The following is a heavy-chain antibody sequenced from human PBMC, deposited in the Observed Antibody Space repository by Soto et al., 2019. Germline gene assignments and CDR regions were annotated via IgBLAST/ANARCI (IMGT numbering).Heavy chain of an antibody. Sequence: SETLSLTCTVSGGSISSSSYYWGWIRQPPGKGLEWIGSIYYGGSTYYNPSLKSRVTISVDTSKNQFSLKLSSVTAADTAVYYCLRSSSQGYYYYGMDVWGQGTTVTVSS. CDR2: IYYGGST. D-gene: IGHD6-6*01. V-gene: IGHV4-39*01. J-gene: IGHJ6*02. CDR3: LRSSSQGYYYYGMDV. CDR1: GGSISSSSYY.